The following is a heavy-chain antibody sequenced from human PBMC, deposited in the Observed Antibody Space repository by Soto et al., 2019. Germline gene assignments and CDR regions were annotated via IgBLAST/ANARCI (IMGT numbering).Heavy chain of an antibody. CDR1: GFTFSSYG. CDR3: ARGPYYYYYGMAV. Sequence: QVQLVESGGGVVQPGRSLRLSCAASGFTFSSYGMHWVRQAPGKGLEWVAVIRYDGSNKYYADSVKGRFTITRDNSKNTLYLKMNTLRAEDTAVYYCARGPYYYYYGMAVWGQGTTVTVSS. CDR2: IRYDGSNK. J-gene: IGHJ6*02. V-gene: IGHV3-33*01.